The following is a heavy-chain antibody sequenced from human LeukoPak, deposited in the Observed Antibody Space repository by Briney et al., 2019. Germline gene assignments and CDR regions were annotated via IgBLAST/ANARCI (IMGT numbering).Heavy chain of an antibody. CDR2: ISSSSSYI. Sequence: NPGGSLRLSCAASGFTFSSYSMNWVRQAPGKGLEWVSSISSSSSYIYYADSAKGRFTISRDNAKNSLYLQMNSLRAEDTAVYYCARERQVRFLEWLSNYMDVWGKGTTVTVSS. V-gene: IGHV3-21*01. J-gene: IGHJ6*03. CDR1: GFTFSSYS. D-gene: IGHD3-3*01. CDR3: ARERQVRFLEWLSNYMDV.